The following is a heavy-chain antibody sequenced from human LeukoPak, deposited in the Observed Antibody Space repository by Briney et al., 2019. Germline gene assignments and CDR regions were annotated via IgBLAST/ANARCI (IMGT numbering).Heavy chain of an antibody. V-gene: IGHV3-74*01. Sequence: PGGSLRLSCRASGFNLSDYWMHWVRQAPGKGLLWVSRINRDGRSAGYADFVKGRCTISRDNSKNTLAFQLDRLTVEDTGLYYCARGKRGFGDPYPYFDHWGQGLLVTVSS. CDR3: ARGKRGFGDPYPYFDH. J-gene: IGHJ4*02. CDR1: GFNLSDYW. D-gene: IGHD3-16*01. CDR2: INRDGRSA.